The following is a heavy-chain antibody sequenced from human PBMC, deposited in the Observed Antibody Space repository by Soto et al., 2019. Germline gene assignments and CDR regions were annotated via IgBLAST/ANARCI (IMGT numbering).Heavy chain of an antibody. Sequence: PGGSLRLSCAASGFTFSSYAMHWVRQAPGKGLEWVAVISYDGSNKYYADSVKGRVTMTTDTSTSTAYMELRSLRSDDTAVYYCARDLDSGSPPLLGYWGQGTLVTVSS. CDR2: ISYDGSNK. CDR1: GFTFSSYA. J-gene: IGHJ4*02. D-gene: IGHD1-26*01. V-gene: IGHV3-30-3*01. CDR3: ARDLDSGSPPLLGY.